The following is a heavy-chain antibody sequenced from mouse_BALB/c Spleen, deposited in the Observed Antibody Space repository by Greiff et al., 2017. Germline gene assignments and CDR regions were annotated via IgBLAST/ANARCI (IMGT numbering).Heavy chain of an antibody. Sequence: QVQLKESGAELVRPGVSVKISCKGSGYTFTDYAVHWVKQSHAKSLEWIGVISTYYGDASYNQKFKGKATMTVDKSSSTAYMELARLTSEDSAIYYCARGYYGSRNAMDYWGQGTSVTVSS. J-gene: IGHJ4*01. V-gene: IGHV1S137*01. CDR3: ARGYYGSRNAMDY. CDR2: ISTYYGDA. D-gene: IGHD1-1*01. CDR1: GYTFTDYA.